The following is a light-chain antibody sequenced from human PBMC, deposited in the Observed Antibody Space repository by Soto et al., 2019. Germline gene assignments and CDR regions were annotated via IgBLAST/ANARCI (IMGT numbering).Light chain of an antibody. CDR3: TSWTTSTTMI. J-gene: IGLJ2*01. CDR2: DVN. V-gene: IGLV2-14*03. CDR1: SSDIGAYNY. Sequence: QSALTQPASVSGSPGQSIPISCTGTSSDIGAYNYVSWYQQHPGKAPKLMIYDVNIRPSGVSNRFSGSKSGNTASLTISGLQAEDEADYYCTSWTTSTTMIFGGGTQLTVL.